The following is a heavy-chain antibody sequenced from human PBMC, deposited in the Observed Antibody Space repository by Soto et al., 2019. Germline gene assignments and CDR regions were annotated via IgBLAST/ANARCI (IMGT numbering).Heavy chain of an antibody. D-gene: IGHD3-3*01. Sequence: QLQLQESGPGLVKPSETLSLTCTVSGGSISSSSYYWGWIRQPPGKGLEWIGSIYYSGSTYYNPSLKSRVTISVDTSKNQFSLKLSSVTAADTAVYYCARLNGRITIFGVVIGGAFDIWGQGTMVTVSS. CDR2: IYYSGST. CDR3: ARLNGRITIFGVVIGGAFDI. V-gene: IGHV4-39*01. CDR1: GGSISSSSYY. J-gene: IGHJ3*02.